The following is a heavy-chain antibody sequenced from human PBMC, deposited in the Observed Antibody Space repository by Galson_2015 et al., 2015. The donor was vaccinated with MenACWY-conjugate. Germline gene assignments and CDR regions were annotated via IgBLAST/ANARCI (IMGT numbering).Heavy chain of an antibody. Sequence: ETLSLTCTVSGDFISGSDYYWGWIRQPPGKGLEWVGSFSYGGSTYYKSSLKSRVTISVDTSKNQFSLKLNFMTAADTAVYYCVRGRYNGGFNCYFDYWGQGTLVTVSS. V-gene: IGHV4-39*07. CDR3: VRGRYNGGFNCYFDY. CDR1: GDFISGSDYY. CDR2: FSYGGST. D-gene: IGHD5-24*01. J-gene: IGHJ4*02.